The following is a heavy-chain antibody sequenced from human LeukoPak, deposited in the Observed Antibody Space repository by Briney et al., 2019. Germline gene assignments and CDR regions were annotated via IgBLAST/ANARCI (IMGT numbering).Heavy chain of an antibody. CDR1: GYYFTGYY. V-gene: IGHV1-2*02. CDR3: ARDRTTNHDYYYYMDV. J-gene: IGHJ6*03. Sequence: ASVKVSCKASGYYFTGYYIHWVRQAPGQGLEWMGWLNPKSGGTNYAQKFQGRVTMTRDTSITTAFMELSRLISDDTAVYYCARDRTTNHDYYYYMDVWGRGTTVTVSS. D-gene: IGHD1-14*01. CDR2: LNPKSGGT.